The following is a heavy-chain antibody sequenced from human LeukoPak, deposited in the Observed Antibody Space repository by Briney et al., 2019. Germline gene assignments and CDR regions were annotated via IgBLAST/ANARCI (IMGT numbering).Heavy chain of an antibody. CDR2: ISAYNGNT. CDR1: GYTFTSYG. D-gene: IGHD2-21*02. J-gene: IGHJ5*02. CDR3: ARGGYGVVVTVAWGFDP. Sequence: ASVKVSCKASGYTFTSYGISWVRQAPGQGLEWMGWISAYNGNTNYAQKFQGRVTITADESTSTAYMELSSLRSEDTAVYYCARGGYGVVVTVAWGFDPWGQGTLVTVSS. V-gene: IGHV1-18*01.